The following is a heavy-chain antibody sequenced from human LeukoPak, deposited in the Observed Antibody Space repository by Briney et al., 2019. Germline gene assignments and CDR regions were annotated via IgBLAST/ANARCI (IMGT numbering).Heavy chain of an antibody. D-gene: IGHD3-22*01. CDR2: ISSSGSTI. J-gene: IGHJ5*02. CDR3: ARDFHYYDSSGYYSNWFDP. V-gene: IGHV3-48*03. Sequence: PGGSLRLSCAASGFTFSSYEMNWVRQAPGKGLEWVSYISSSGSTIYYADSVKGRFTISRDNAKNSLYLQMNSLRAEDTAVYYSARDFHYYDSSGYYSNWFDPWGQGTLVTVSS. CDR1: GFTFSSYE.